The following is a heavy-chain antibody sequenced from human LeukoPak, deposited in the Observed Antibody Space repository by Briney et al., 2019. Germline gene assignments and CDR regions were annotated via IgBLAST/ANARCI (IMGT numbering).Heavy chain of an antibody. Sequence: ASVKVSCKASGYKFSSYGISWVRQAPGQGLEWMGWISAYNGNTNYAQNFQGRVTMTTDTSTSTAYMELRGLRSDDTAVYYCARAGAYIYGFDCWGQGTLVTVSS. D-gene: IGHD5-18*01. CDR3: ARAGAYIYGFDC. J-gene: IGHJ4*02. CDR2: ISAYNGNT. CDR1: GYKFSSYG. V-gene: IGHV1-18*01.